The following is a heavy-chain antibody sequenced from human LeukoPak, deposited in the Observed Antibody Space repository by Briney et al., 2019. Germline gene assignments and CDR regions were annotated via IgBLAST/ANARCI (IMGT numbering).Heavy chain of an antibody. D-gene: IGHD3-22*01. J-gene: IGHJ1*01. CDR1: GFTFSIYG. CDR3: AKSYYDSSGYYYESEYFQH. V-gene: IGHV3-30*18. CDR2: ISYDGSNK. Sequence: PGGSLRLSCAASGFTFSIYGIHWVRQAPGKGLEWVAVISYDGSNKYYADSVKGRFTISRDNSKNTLYLQMNSLRAEDTAVYYCAKSYYDSSGYYYESEYFQHWGRGTLVTVSS.